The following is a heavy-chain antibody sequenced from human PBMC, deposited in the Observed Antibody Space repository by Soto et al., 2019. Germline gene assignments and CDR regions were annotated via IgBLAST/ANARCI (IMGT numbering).Heavy chain of an antibody. CDR3: AGIRGGSCYSCWVSGDAFDI. V-gene: IGHV3-7*01. J-gene: IGHJ3*02. CDR1: GFTFSSYW. CDR2: IKQDGSEK. Sequence: GGSLRLSCAASGFTFSSYWMSWVRQAPGKGLEWVANIKQDGSEKYYVDSVKGRFTISRDNAKNSLYLQMNSLRAEDTAVYYCAGIRGGSCYSCWVSGDAFDIWGQGTMVTVSS. D-gene: IGHD2-15*01.